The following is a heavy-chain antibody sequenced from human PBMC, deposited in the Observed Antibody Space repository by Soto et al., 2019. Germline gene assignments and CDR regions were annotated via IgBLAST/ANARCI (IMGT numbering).Heavy chain of an antibody. CDR1: GLTFTSSA. J-gene: IGHJ6*02. Sequence: GASVKGSCKASGLTFTSSAVQWVRQDSGERLEGIGWIVVGSGNTNYAQKLQGRVTMTTDTSTSTAYMELRSLRSDDTAVYYCARELELGQFNYYYYGMDVWGQGTTVTVSS. D-gene: IGHD1-7*01. V-gene: IGHV1-58*01. CDR2: IVVGSGNT. CDR3: ARELELGQFNYYYYGMDV.